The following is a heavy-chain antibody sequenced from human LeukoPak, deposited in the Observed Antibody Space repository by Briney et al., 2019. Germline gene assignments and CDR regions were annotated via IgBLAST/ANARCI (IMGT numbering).Heavy chain of an antibody. CDR2: IKQDGSEK. CDR1: GFTFSSYW. CDR3: ARIRRYYYYMDV. Sequence: GGSLRPSCAASGFTFSSYWMSLVRQAPGKGLEWVANIKQDGSEKYYVDSVKGRFTISRDNAKNSLYLQMNSLRAEDTAVYYCARIRRYYYYMDVWGKGTTVTVSS. J-gene: IGHJ6*03. V-gene: IGHV3-7*01.